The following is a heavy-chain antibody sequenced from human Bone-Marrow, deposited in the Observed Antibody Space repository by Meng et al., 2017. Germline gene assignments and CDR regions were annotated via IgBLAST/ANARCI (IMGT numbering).Heavy chain of an antibody. D-gene: IGHD6-13*01. J-gene: IGHJ4*02. CDR1: GGSISSSNW. Sequence: QLRASGPGLVNPSGTRSPRCPGSGGSISSSNWWSWVRQPPGKWLEWIGEIYHSGSTNYNLSLKSRVTISVDKSKNQFSLKLSSVTAADTAVYYCARGYSSSWYPLAPFDYWGQGTLVTVLL. V-gene: IGHV4-4*02. CDR2: IYHSGST. CDR3: ARGYSSSWYPLAPFDY.